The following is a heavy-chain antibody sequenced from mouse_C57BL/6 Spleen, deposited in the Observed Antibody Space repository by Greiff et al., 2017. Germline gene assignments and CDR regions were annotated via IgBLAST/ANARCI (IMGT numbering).Heavy chain of an antibody. CDR1: GYTFTSYW. V-gene: IGHV1-72*01. D-gene: IGHD2-1*01. J-gene: IGHJ4*01. CDR2: IDPNSGGT. Sequence: QVQLQQPGAELVKPGASVKLSCKASGYTFTSYWMHWVKQRPGRGLEWIGRIDPNSGGTKYNEKFKSKATLTVDKPSSTAYMQLSSLTSEDSAVYYCARSSGGGNYDPDYAMDYWGQGTSVTVSS. CDR3: ARSSGGGNYDPDYAMDY.